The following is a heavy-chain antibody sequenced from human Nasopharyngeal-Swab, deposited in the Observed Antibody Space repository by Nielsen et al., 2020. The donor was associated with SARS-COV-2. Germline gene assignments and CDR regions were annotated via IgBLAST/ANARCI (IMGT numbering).Heavy chain of an antibody. CDR3: TSRIAAAGSPSDY. D-gene: IGHD6-13*01. J-gene: IGHJ4*02. V-gene: IGHV3-73*01. Sequence: GESLKISCAAPGFTFSGSAMHWVRQASGKGLEWVGRIRSKANSYATAYAASVKGRFTISRDDSKNTAYLQMNSLKTEDTAVYYCTSRIAAAGSPSDYWGQGTLVTVSS. CDR1: GFTFSGSA. CDR2: IRSKANSYAT.